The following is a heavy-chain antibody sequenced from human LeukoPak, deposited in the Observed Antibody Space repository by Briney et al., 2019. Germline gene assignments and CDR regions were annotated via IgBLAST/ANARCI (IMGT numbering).Heavy chain of an antibody. CDR3: ARDLAGKGH. CDR1: GFPFRDCY. J-gene: IGHJ4*02. Sequence: GSLRLSCAASGFPFRDCYMSWIRQAPGKRLEWVAYISGSGTTTYYADPVMGRLTISRDNAKNLVYLQMNSLRVEDTAIYYCARDLAGKGHWGQGTQVTVSS. V-gene: IGHV3-11*01. D-gene: IGHD4-23*01. CDR2: ISGSGTTT.